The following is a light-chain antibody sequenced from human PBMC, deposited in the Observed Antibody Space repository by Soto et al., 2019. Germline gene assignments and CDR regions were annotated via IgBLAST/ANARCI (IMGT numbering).Light chain of an antibody. V-gene: IGKV1-6*01. Sequence: AIQLTQSPGARSASVGEGVTITCRASQDIRKDLAWYQQKPGKAPQILIYGASTLQTGVASRFSGSGSATAFTLTISSLQPEDSAAYYCLQDYNYPFTFGQGTKVDIK. CDR3: LQDYNYPFT. CDR2: GAS. J-gene: IGKJ2*01. CDR1: QDIRKD.